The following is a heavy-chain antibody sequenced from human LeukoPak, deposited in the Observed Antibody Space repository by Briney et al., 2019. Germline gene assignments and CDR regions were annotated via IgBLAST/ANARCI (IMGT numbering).Heavy chain of an antibody. D-gene: IGHD2-15*01. Sequence: GGSLRLSCAASGFTFSSYGIHWVRQAPGKGLEWVAVISYDGSNKYYADSVKGRFTISRDNSKNTLDLQINSLRAEDTAGYYCATDVRWQLLPYYYFDYWGQGTLVTVSS. CDR1: GFTFSSYG. CDR2: ISYDGSNK. V-gene: IGHV3-30*03. J-gene: IGHJ4*02. CDR3: ATDVRWQLLPYYYFDY.